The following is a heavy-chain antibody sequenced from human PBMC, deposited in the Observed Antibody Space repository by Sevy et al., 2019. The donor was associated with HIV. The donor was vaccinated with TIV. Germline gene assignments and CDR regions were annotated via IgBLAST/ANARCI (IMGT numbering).Heavy chain of an antibody. V-gene: IGHV3-23*01. J-gene: IGHJ6*02. CDR1: GFIFSNYP. D-gene: IGHD2-2*01. CDR3: AKRYCSTITCYDDDFWNPYYFYGLDV. CDR2: ISAGGTTT. Sequence: GGSPRLSCAASGFIFSNYPMSWVRHSPGKGLEWVSDISAGGTTTYYADSVEGRFTISRDNSKNTVSLQMNSLGAEDTAIYYCAKRYCSTITCYDDDFWNPYYFYGLDVWGQGISVTVS.